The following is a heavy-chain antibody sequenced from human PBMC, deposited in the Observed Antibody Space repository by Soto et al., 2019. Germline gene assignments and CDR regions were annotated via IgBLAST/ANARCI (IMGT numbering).Heavy chain of an antibody. J-gene: IGHJ4*02. CDR3: ARSTNDYGDRH. V-gene: IGHV1-8*01. D-gene: IGHD4-17*01. Sequence: QVQLVQSGAEVKKPGASVKVSCEASGYTFTSYDINCVRQSTGQGLEWMGWMNPNSGNTGYAQRFQGRVTMTRNTSISTAYMELSSLRSEDTAVYYCARSTNDYGDRHWGQGTLVTVSS. CDR1: GYTFTSYD. CDR2: MNPNSGNT.